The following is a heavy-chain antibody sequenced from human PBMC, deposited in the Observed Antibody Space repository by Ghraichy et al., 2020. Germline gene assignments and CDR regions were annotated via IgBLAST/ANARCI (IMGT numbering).Heavy chain of an antibody. D-gene: IGHD5-18*01. CDR3: AGGGRKYGYDYFDY. J-gene: IGHJ4*02. CDR2: ISYDGSNK. CDR1: GFTFDTYA. V-gene: IGHV3-30-3*01. Sequence: GGSLRLSCVASGFTFDTYAMHWVRQAPGKGPEWVIAISYDGSNKFSADSVKGRFTVSRDNSKNIVYLQMNSLRPDDTALYYCAGGGRKYGYDYFDYWGQGTLVTVSS.